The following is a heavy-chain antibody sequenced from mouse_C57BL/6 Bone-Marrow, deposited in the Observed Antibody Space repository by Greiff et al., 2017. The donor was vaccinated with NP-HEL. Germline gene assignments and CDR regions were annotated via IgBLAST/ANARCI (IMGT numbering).Heavy chain of an antibody. CDR3: ERHDSSSYGAMDY. CDR1: EYEFPSHD. J-gene: IGHJ4*01. D-gene: IGHD1-1*01. CDR2: INSDGGST. Sequence: EVKLVESGGGLVQPGESLKLSCESNEYEFPSHDMSWVRKTPGKRLELVAAINSDGGSTYYPDFMERRFIISRDNTKKTLYLQLINMRTEETALYYCERHDSSSYGAMDYWGQGTSVTVSS. V-gene: IGHV5-2*01.